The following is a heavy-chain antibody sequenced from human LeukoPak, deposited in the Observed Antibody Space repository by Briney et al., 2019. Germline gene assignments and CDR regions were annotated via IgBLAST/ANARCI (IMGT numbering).Heavy chain of an antibody. CDR2: IVKDGSEK. J-gene: IGHJ2*01. D-gene: IGHD3-22*01. Sequence: HPGGSLRLSCAASGLTFSSYSMSWVRQTPGKGLEWVANIVKDGSEKYYVDSVKGRFTISRDNAKNSLYLQMNSLRAEDTAVYYCATDLYYDSSGGDLWGRGTLVTVSS. CDR3: ATDLYYDSSGGDL. CDR1: GLTFSSYS. V-gene: IGHV3-7*01.